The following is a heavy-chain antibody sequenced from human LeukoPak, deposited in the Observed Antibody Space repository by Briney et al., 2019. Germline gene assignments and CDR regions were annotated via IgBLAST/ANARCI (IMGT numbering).Heavy chain of an antibody. D-gene: IGHD2-21*02. V-gene: IGHV3-7*01. Sequence: GGSLRLSCAASGFTFSIYWMSWVRQVPGKGLEWVANIKPDGSEKYYVDSVKGRFTISRDNAKNSLYLQMNSLRAEDTAVYYCARDFGTIVVVTAIVDWGQGTLVTVSS. CDR3: ARDFGTIVVVTAIVD. CDR2: IKPDGSEK. CDR1: GFTFSIYW. J-gene: IGHJ4*02.